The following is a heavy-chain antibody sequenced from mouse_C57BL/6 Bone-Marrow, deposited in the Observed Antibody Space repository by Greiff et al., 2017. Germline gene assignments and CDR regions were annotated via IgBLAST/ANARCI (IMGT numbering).Heavy chain of an antibody. D-gene: IGHD2-5*01. CDR1: GFTFSSYT. Sequence: EVQVVESGGGLVKPGGSLKLSCAASGFTFSSYTMSWVRQTPEKRLEWVATISGGGGNTYYPDSVKGRFTISRDNAKNTLYLQMSSLRSEDTALYYCASSYYSNYDPTWFAYWGQGTLVTVSA. V-gene: IGHV5-9*01. J-gene: IGHJ3*01. CDR3: ASSYYSNYDPTWFAY. CDR2: ISGGGGNT.